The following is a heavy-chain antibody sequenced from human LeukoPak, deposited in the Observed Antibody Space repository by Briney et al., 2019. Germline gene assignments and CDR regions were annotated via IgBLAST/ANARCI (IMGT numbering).Heavy chain of an antibody. V-gene: IGHV4-59*01. J-gene: IGHJ5*02. D-gene: IGHD5-24*01. CDR1: GGSISSYY. CDR2: IYYSGST. CDR3: ARAKDGYNNWFDP. Sequence: SETLSLTCTVSGGSISSYYWSWIRQPPGKGLEWIGYIYYSGSTNYNPSLKSRVTISVDTSKNQFSLKLSSVTAADTAVYYCARAKDGYNNWFDPWGQGTLVTVSS.